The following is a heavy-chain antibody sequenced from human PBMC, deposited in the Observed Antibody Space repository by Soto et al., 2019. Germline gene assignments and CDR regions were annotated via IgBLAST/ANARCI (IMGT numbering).Heavy chain of an antibody. V-gene: IGHV4-4*07. CDR1: GGSISSYY. CDR2: IYTSGST. D-gene: IGHD3-3*01. Sequence: PSETLSLTCTVPGGSISSYYWSWIRQPAGKGLEWIGRIYTSGSTNYNPSLKSRVTMSVDTSKNQFSLKLSSVTAADTAVYYCARGYYDFWSGPGGFDPWGQGTLVTVSS. J-gene: IGHJ5*02. CDR3: ARGYYDFWSGPGGFDP.